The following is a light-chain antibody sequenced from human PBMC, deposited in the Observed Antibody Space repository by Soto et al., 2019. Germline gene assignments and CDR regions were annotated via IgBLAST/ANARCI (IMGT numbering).Light chain of an antibody. Sequence: EIVMTQAPAALSVSPGERATLSCRARQSVSSNLAWYQQKPGQAPRLLIYGASTRATGIPARFSGSGSGTEFTLTISSLQSEDFAVYYCQQYNNWPPTFGHGTKVDIK. V-gene: IGKV3-15*01. J-gene: IGKJ1*01. CDR3: QQYNNWPPT. CDR2: GAS. CDR1: QSVSSN.